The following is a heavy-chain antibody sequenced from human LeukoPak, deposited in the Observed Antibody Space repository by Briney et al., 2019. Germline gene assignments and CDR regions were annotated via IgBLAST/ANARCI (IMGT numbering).Heavy chain of an antibody. CDR3: ARTPRGSSWYERWFDP. CDR2: IYHSGST. Sequence: PSETLSLTCTVSGGSISSYYWSWIRQPPGKGLEWIGSIYHSGSTYYNPSLKSRVTISVDTSKNQFSLKLSSVTAADTAVYYCARTPRGSSWYERWFDPWGQGTLVTVSS. J-gene: IGHJ5*02. CDR1: GGSISSYY. D-gene: IGHD6-13*01. V-gene: IGHV4-59*08.